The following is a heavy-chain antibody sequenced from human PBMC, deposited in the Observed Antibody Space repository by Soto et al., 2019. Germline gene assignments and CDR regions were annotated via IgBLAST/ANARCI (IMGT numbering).Heavy chain of an antibody. V-gene: IGHV3-48*01. D-gene: IGHD2-15*01. CDR1: GFSFGTYI. CDR2: ISGSATSK. J-gene: IGHJ4*02. CDR3: TRVKGILVAAAFFDY. Sequence: LRLSCEVSGFSFGTYIMAWVRQAPGKGLEWVSYISGSATSKFYADSVRGRFTISRDNGKNSLSLQMNSLTGEDTGVYFCTRVKGILVAAAFFDYWGRGTPVTVSS.